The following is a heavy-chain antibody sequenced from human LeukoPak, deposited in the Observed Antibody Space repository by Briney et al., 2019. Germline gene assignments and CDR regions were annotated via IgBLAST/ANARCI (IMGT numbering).Heavy chain of an antibody. CDR3: ARDGTRSSSWPGNSVDY. D-gene: IGHD6-13*01. Sequence: ASVKVSCKASGCTFTGYYMHWVRQAPGQGLEWMGWINPNSGGTNYAQKFQGRVTMTRDTSISTAYMELSRLRSDDTAVYYCARDGTRSSSWPGNSVDYWGQGTLVTVSS. CDR2: INPNSGGT. V-gene: IGHV1-2*02. J-gene: IGHJ4*02. CDR1: GCTFTGYY.